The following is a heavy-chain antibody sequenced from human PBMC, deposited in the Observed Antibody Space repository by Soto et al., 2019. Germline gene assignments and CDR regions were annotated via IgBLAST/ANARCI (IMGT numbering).Heavy chain of an antibody. CDR2: IYWDDDK. CDR3: AHRLSRWAPFDY. CDR1: WFSLSTSGVG. J-gene: IGHJ4*02. Sequence: QITLKESGPTLVKPTQTLTLTCTFSWFSLSTSGVGVGWIRQPPGKALEWLALIYWDDDKRYSPSLKSRLTITKDTSKNQLVLTMTNMDPVDTATYYCAHRLSRWAPFDYWGQGTLVTVSS. V-gene: IGHV2-5*02.